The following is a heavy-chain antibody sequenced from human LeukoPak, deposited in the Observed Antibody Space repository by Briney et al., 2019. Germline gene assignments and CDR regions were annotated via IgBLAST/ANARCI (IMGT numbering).Heavy chain of an antibody. CDR3: ARDQKVVPAAIGFDP. D-gene: IGHD2-2*01. V-gene: IGHV4-4*02. Sequence: PSETLSLTCAVFGGSISSSNWWSWVRQPPGKGLEWIGEIYHSGSTNYNPSLKSRVTMSVDTSKNQFSLKLSSVTAADTAVYYCARDQKVVPAAIGFDPWGQGTLVTVSS. J-gene: IGHJ5*02. CDR2: IYHSGST. CDR1: GGSISSSNW.